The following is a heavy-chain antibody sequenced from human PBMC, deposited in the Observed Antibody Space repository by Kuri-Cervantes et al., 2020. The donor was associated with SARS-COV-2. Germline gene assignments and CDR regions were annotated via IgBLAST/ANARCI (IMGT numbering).Heavy chain of an antibody. Sequence: SLKISCAASGFTFDDYAMHWVRQAPGKGLEWVSGISWNSGSTGYADSVKGRFTISRDNAMNSLYLQMNSLRAEDTALYYCAKDIDTASVVVPAAINFDDWGQGTLVTVSS. D-gene: IGHD2-2*02. CDR1: GFTFDDYA. J-gene: IGHJ4*02. V-gene: IGHV3-9*01. CDR3: AKDIDTASVVVPAAINFDD. CDR2: ISWNSGST.